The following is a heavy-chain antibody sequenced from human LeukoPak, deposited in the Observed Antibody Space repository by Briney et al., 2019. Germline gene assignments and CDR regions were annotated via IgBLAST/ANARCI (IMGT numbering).Heavy chain of an antibody. Sequence: ASVKVSCKASGGTFSSYAISWVRQAPGQGLEWVGGIIPIFGTANYAQKFQGRVTITTDESTSTAYRERSSLRSEDTAVYYCARDGGYYYDSSGYYSYWGQGTLVTVSS. J-gene: IGHJ4*02. V-gene: IGHV1-69*05. CDR2: IIPIFGTA. CDR1: GGTFSSYA. D-gene: IGHD3-22*01. CDR3: ARDGGYYYDSSGYYSY.